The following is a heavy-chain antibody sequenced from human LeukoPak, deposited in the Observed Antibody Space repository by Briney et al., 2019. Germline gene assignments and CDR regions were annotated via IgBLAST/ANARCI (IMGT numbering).Heavy chain of an antibody. V-gene: IGHV1-2*02. J-gene: IGHJ3*02. CDR2: INPNSGGT. CDR3: ARVSFLGADAFDI. D-gene: IGHD3-3*01. CDR1: GYTFTGYY. Sequence: ASVKVSCKASGYTFTGYYMHWVRQAPGQGLEWVGWINPNSGGTNYARKFQGRVTMTRDASIRTAYMELSRLRSDDTAVYYRARVSFLGADAFDIWGQGTMVTVSS.